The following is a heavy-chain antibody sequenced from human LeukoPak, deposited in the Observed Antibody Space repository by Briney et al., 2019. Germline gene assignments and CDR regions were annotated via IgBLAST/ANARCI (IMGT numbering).Heavy chain of an antibody. CDR3: ARHNRRYCSGGSCYLYYYYYYMDV. CDR2: IYYSGST. Sequence: PSETLSLTCTVSGGSISSYYWSWLRQPPGKGLEWLGYIYYSGSTNYNPSLKSRVTISVDTSKNQFSLKLSSVTAADTAVYYCARHNRRYCSGGSCYLYYYYYYMDVWGKGTTVTVSS. D-gene: IGHD2-15*01. CDR1: GGSISSYY. J-gene: IGHJ6*03. V-gene: IGHV4-59*08.